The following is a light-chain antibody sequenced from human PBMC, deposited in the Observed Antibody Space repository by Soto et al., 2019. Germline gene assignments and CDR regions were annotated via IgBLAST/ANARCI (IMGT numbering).Light chain of an antibody. CDR3: QQRSNWPPST. V-gene: IGKV3-11*01. CDR1: QSVSSY. Sequence: EIVLTQSPATLSLSPGERATLSCRASQSVSSYLAWYQQKPGQAPRLLIYDASNRATGIPARFSGSGSGTDFTLTIISLEPEDFAVYYCQQRSNWPPSTFGQGTKVDIK. CDR2: DAS. J-gene: IGKJ1*01.